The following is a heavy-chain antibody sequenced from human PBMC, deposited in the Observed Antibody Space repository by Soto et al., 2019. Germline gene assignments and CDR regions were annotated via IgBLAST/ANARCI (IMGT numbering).Heavy chain of an antibody. V-gene: IGHV1-69*12. CDR3: ARGSSWTKYYFDY. D-gene: IGHD6-13*01. CDR2: IIPIFGTA. CDR1: GGTFSSYA. Sequence: QVQLVQSGAEVKKPGSSEKFSCKASGGTFSSYAISWVRQAPGQGLEWMGGIIPIFGTAHYAQKFQGRVTITADESTSTAYMELSSLRSEDTAVYYCARGSSWTKYYFDYWGQGTLVTVSS. J-gene: IGHJ4*02.